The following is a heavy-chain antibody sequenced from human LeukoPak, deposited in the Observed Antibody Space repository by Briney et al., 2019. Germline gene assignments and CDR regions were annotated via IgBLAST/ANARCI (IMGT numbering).Heavy chain of an antibody. Sequence: PGGSLRLSCAASGFTFSSYSMNWVRQAPGKGLEWVSSISSSSSYIYYAGSVKGRFTISRDNAKNSLYLQMNSLRAEDTAVYYCARDGYCGGDCYDAFDIWGQGTMVTVSS. CDR3: ARDGYCGGDCYDAFDI. CDR1: GFTFSSYS. CDR2: ISSSSSYI. D-gene: IGHD2-21*01. J-gene: IGHJ3*02. V-gene: IGHV3-21*01.